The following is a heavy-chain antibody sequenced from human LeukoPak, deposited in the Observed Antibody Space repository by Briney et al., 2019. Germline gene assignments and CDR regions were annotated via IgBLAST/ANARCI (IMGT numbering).Heavy chain of an antibody. D-gene: IGHD6-19*01. J-gene: IGHJ4*02. CDR2: ISDRGGTT. CDR3: AKDARRSSGWYFFDH. CDR1: GFSFSNLA. Sequence: GGSLRLSCVASGFSFSNLAMGWVRQAPGKGLEWVSVISDRGGTTYYADSVKGRFTISRDNSGNTLYLRMNSLRVEDTAVYYCAKDARRSSGWYFFDHWGQGTLVTVSS. V-gene: IGHV3-23*01.